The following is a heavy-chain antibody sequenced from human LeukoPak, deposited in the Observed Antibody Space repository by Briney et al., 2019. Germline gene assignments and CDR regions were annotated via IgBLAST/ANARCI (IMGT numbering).Heavy chain of an antibody. V-gene: IGHV3-74*01. CDR1: GFTFSTYW. CDR2: INRDGSR. Sequence: GGSLRLSCAASGFTFSTYWMHWVRQAPGKGLVWVLRINRDGSRSYADSLKGRFTISRDNAKNTLYLEMSSLRAEDTAVYYCAREGAVPGNPFDYWGQGTLVTVSS. CDR3: AREGAVPGNPFDY. D-gene: IGHD6-19*01. J-gene: IGHJ4*02.